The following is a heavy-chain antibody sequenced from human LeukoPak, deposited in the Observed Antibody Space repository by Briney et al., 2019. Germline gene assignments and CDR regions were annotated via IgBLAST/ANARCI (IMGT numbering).Heavy chain of an antibody. CDR1: GYTFTSYG. J-gene: IGHJ4*02. Sequence: SVKVSCKASGYTFTSYGIGWVRQAPGQGLEWMGRIIPILGIANYAQKFQGRVTITADKSTSTAYMELSSLRSEDTAVYYCAREFPSSGWLDYWGQGTLVTVSS. D-gene: IGHD6-19*01. CDR2: IIPILGIA. V-gene: IGHV1-69*04. CDR3: AREFPSSGWLDY.